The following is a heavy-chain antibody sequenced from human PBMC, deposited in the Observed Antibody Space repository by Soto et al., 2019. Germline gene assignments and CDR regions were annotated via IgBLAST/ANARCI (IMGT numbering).Heavy chain of an antibody. CDR1: GGSFSGYY. CDR2: INHSGST. J-gene: IGHJ6*02. V-gene: IGHV4-34*01. CDR3: ARAQYYYDSSGKTPHYYGMDV. Sequence: SETLSLTCAVYGGSFSGYYWSWIRQPPGKGLEWIGEINHSGSTNYNPSLKSRVTISVDTSKNQFSLKLSSVTAADTAVYYCARAQYYYDSSGKTPHYYGMDVWGQGTTVTVSS. D-gene: IGHD3-22*01.